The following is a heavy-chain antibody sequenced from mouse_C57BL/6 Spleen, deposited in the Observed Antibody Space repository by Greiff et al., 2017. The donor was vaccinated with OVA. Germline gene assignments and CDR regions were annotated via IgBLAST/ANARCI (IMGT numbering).Heavy chain of an antibody. J-gene: IGHJ2*01. CDR3: AKSFYYYGSSYYFDC. CDR2: ISSGSSTI. D-gene: IGHD1-1*01. Sequence: EVQVVESGGGLVKPGGSLKLSCAASGFTFSDYGMHWVRQAPAKGLELVAYISSGSSTIYYADTVKGRFTISRDNAQNTLFLQMTSLRSEDTAMYYCAKSFYYYGSSYYFDCWGKGTTLTVSS. CDR1: GFTFSDYG. V-gene: IGHV5-17*01.